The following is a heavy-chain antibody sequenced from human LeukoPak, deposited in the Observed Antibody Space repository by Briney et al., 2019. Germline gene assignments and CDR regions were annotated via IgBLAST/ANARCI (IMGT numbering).Heavy chain of an antibody. J-gene: IGHJ4*02. CDR2: ISGYQGST. Sequence: GASVKVSCKASGYTFTNFGITWVRQAPGQGLEWMGWISGYQGSTKYAQNFQDRVTMTIDTSTSTAYMDLRSLTSDDTAIYFCARSDLATITAGPFNYWGQGTLVAVSS. V-gene: IGHV1-18*01. CDR3: ARSDLATITAGPFNY. D-gene: IGHD5-24*01. CDR1: GYTFTNFG.